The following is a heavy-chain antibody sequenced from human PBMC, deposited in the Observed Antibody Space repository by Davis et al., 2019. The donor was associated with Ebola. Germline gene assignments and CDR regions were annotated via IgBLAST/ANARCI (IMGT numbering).Heavy chain of an antibody. CDR1: GGSISSYY. J-gene: IGHJ4*02. CDR3: ARAYCSGGSCHPFDY. V-gene: IGHV4-59*08. D-gene: IGHD2-15*01. Sequence: PSETLSLTCTVSGGSISSYYWSWIRQPPGKGLEWIGYIYYSGSTNYNPSLKSRVTISVDTSKNQFSLKLSSVTAADTAVYYCARAYCSGGSCHPFDYWGQGTLVTVSS. CDR2: IYYSGST.